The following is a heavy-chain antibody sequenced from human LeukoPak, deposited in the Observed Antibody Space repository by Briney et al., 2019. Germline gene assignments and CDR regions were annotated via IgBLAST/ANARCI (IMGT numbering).Heavy chain of an antibody. Sequence: SETLSLTCAVSGGSISSSNWWSWVRQPPGKGPEWIGEIYHSGSTNYNPSLKSRVTISVDTSKNQFSLKLSSVTAADTAVYYCARGRGWSRVDWFDPWGQGTLVTVSS. CDR3: ARGRGWSRVDWFDP. J-gene: IGHJ5*02. V-gene: IGHV4-4*02. CDR2: IYHSGST. D-gene: IGHD6-19*01. CDR1: GGSISSSNW.